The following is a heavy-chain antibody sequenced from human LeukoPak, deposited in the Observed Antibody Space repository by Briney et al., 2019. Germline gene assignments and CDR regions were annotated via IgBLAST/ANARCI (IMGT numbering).Heavy chain of an antibody. CDR2: IIPIFGTA. J-gene: IGHJ3*02. Sequence: ASVKVSCKASGYTFTGYYMHWVRQAPGQGLEWMGRIIPIFGTANYAQKFQGRVTITADESTSTAYMELSSLRSEDTAVYYCARYNPEAGDAFDIWGQGTMVTVSS. CDR1: GYTFTGYY. D-gene: IGHD1-14*01. CDR3: ARYNPEAGDAFDI. V-gene: IGHV1-69*13.